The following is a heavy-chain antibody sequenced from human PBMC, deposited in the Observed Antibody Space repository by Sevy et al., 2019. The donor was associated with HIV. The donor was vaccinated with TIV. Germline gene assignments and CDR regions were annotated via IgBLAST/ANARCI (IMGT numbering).Heavy chain of an antibody. CDR3: AKDPYSSGEGGFFDX. V-gene: IGHV3-9*01. CDR1: GFTFDNYA. Sequence: GGSLRLSCAASGFTFDNYAMHWVRQAPGKGLEWVSVISWNSANIAYADSVKGRFTISRDNANNSVFLQMNSLRPEDTAFYYCAKDPYSSGEGGFFDXWGQGVLVTVSS. J-gene: IGHJ4*02. CDR2: ISWNSANI. D-gene: IGHD3-22*01.